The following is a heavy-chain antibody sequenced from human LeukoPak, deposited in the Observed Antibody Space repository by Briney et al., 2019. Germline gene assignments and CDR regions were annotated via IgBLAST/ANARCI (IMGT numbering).Heavy chain of an antibody. CDR2: IYYSGST. D-gene: IGHD3-22*01. Sequence: PSETLSLTCTVSGGSISSYYWSLIRQPPGKGLEWIEYIYYSGSTNYNPSLKSRVTISVDTSKNQFSLKLSSVTAADTAVYYCAKHSSGYYSPDAFDIWGQGTMVTVSS. J-gene: IGHJ3*02. CDR1: GGSISSYY. CDR3: AKHSSGYYSPDAFDI. V-gene: IGHV4-59*08.